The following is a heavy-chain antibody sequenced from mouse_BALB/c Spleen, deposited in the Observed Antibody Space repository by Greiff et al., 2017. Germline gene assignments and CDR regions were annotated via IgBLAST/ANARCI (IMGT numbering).Heavy chain of an antibody. V-gene: IGHV14-4*02. D-gene: IGHD2-4*01. CDR3: AREVRSTMITTNYAMDY. CDR1: GFNIKDYY. J-gene: IGHJ4*01. Sequence: VQLQQSGAELVRSGASVKLSCTASGFNIKDYYMHWVKQRPEQGLEWIGWIDPENGDTEYAPKFQGKATMTADTSSNTAYLQLSSLTSEDSAVYYCAREVRSTMITTNYAMDYWGQGTSVTVSS. CDR2: IDPENGDT.